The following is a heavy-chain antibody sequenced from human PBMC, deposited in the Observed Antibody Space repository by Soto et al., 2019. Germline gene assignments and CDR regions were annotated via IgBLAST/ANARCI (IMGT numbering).Heavy chain of an antibody. J-gene: IGHJ6*04. D-gene: IGHD2-15*01. CDR2: IYPGDSDT. CDR1: GYSFTSYW. V-gene: IGHV5-51*01. CDR3: ARLDCSGGSCFSTYYYYGMDV. Sequence: GESLKISCKGSGYSFTSYWIGWVRQMPGKGLEWMGIIYPGDSDTRYSPSFQGQATISADKSISTAYLQWSSLKASDTAMYYCARLDCSGGSCFSTYYYYGMDVWGEGTTATVSS.